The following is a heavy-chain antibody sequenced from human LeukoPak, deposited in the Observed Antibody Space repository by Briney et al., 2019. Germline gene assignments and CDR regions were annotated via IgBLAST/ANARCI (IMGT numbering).Heavy chain of an antibody. D-gene: IGHD3-10*01. CDR2: IASKADGGAT. CDR3: TTDDGDYYGSGSYYY. V-gene: IGHV3-15*07. J-gene: IGHJ4*02. CDR1: GLTVTNAW. Sequence: GGSLRLSCSASGLTVTNAWMNWVRQAPGEGLDWVGRIASKADGGATDYAAPVKGRFTISRDDSKNTLYLQMNSLKTEDTAVYYCTTDDGDYYGSGSYYYWGQGTLVTVSS.